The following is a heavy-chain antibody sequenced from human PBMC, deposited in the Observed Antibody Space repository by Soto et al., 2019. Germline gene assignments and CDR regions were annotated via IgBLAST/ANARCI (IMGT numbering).Heavy chain of an antibody. CDR2: ISYDGSNK. CDR3: AKDGIAAAGTGYFDY. J-gene: IGHJ4*02. CDR1: GFTFSSCD. Sequence: GGSLRLSCAASGFTFSSCDMHWVRQAPGKGLEWVAVISYDGSNKYYADSVKGRFTISRDNSKNTLYLQMNSLRAEDTAVYYCAKDGIAAAGTGYFDYWGQGTLVTVSS. D-gene: IGHD6-13*01. V-gene: IGHV3-30*18.